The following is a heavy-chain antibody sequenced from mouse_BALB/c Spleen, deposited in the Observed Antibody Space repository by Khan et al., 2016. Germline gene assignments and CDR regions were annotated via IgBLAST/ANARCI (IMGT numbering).Heavy chain of an antibody. CDR1: GYTFSSYW. J-gene: IGHJ3*01. D-gene: IGHD3-1*01. V-gene: IGHV1-9*01. Sequence: QVQLKQSGAELMKPGASVKISCKATGYTFSSYWIEWVKQRPGHGLEWIGEIFPGGGNTNYNEKFKGKATFTVDTSSNTAYMQLSSLTSEDSAVCFCARERQLELRNYWGKGTLVTVSS. CDR3: ARERQLELRNY. CDR2: IFPGGGNT.